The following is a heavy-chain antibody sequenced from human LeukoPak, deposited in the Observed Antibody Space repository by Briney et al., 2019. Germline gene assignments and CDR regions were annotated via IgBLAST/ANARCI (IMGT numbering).Heavy chain of an antibody. CDR3: ARVGIAARPGYMDV. CDR1: GGSISSYY. V-gene: IGHV4-59*01. J-gene: IGHJ6*03. D-gene: IGHD6-6*01. Sequence: SETLSPTCTVSGGSISSYYWSWIRQPPGKGLEWIGYIYYSGSTNYNPSLKSRVTISVDTSKNQFSLKLSSVTAADTAVYYCARVGIAARPGYMDVWGKGTTVTVSS. CDR2: IYYSGST.